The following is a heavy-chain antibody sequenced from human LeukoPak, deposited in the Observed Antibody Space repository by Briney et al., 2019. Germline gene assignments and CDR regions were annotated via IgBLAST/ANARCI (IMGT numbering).Heavy chain of an antibody. V-gene: IGHV4-34*01. CDR3: ASYSSSGNYFDY. CDR1: GGSFSGYY. J-gene: IGHJ4*02. CDR2: INHSGST. D-gene: IGHD6-13*01. Sequence: SETLSLTCAVYGGSFSGYYWSWIRQPPGKGLEWIGEINHSGSTNYNPSLKSRVTISVDTSKNQFSLKLSSVTAADTAVYYCASYSSSGNYFDYWAREPWSPSPQ.